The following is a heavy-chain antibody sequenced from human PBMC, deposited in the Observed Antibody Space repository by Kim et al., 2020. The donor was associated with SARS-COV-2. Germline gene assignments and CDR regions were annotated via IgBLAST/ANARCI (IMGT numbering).Heavy chain of an antibody. J-gene: IGHJ4*02. V-gene: IGHV4-31*02. Sequence: YYNPSLKSRVIISVDTSKNQFSLKLSSVTAADTAVYYCARGPYSSRPFDYWGQGTLVTVSS. D-gene: IGHD6-19*01. CDR3: ARGPYSSRPFDY.